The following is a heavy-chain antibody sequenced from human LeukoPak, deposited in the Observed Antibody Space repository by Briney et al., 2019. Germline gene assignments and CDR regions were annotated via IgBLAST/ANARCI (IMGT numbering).Heavy chain of an antibody. J-gene: IGHJ5*02. V-gene: IGHV3-30*03. D-gene: IGHD1-1*01. CDR2: ISYDGRNE. CDR1: GFTFSSYA. Sequence: GGSLRLSCAASGFTFSSYAMSWVRQAPGKGLEWVAVISYDGRNEHYADSVKGRFTISRDNSKNTVFLQMNTLRTEDTAVYYFVQGRGDRWGQGTLVTVSS. CDR3: VQGRGDR.